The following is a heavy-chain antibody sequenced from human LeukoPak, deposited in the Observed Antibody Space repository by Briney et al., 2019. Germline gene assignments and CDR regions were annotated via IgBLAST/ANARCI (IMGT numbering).Heavy chain of an antibody. J-gene: IGHJ4*02. CDR1: GYTFTGYY. CDR3: ARGANIAVAGSDD. CDR2: INPNSGGT. V-gene: IGHV1-2*02. Sequence: EASVKVSCKASGYTFTGYYMHWVRQAPGQGLEWMGWINPNSGGTNYAQKFQGRVTMTRDTSISTAYMELSRLRSDDTAVYYCARGANIAVAGSDDWGQGTLVTVSS. D-gene: IGHD6-19*01.